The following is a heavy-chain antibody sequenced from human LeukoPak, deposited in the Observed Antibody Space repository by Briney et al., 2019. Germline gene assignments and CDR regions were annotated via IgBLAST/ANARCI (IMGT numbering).Heavy chain of an antibody. Sequence: GGSLRLSCAASGFTFNFYSMNWVRQAPGKGLEWVSYIDNASRYIYYADSVKGRFTISRDNAKNSLYLQMNSLRAEDTAIYYCAGDRDGSGFYRIDYWGQGTPVTVSS. V-gene: IGHV3-21*05. CDR3: AGDRDGSGFYRIDY. D-gene: IGHD3-10*01. J-gene: IGHJ4*02. CDR1: GFTFNFYS. CDR2: IDNASRYI.